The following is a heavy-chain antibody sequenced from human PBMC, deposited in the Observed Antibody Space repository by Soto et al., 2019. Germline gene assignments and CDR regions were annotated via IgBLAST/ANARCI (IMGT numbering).Heavy chain of an antibody. CDR2: IRGKAYGVAV. D-gene: IGHD6-19*01. J-gene: IGHJ6*02. CDR3: TRWYSSRRNSPHQAMDV. Sequence: GGSLRLSCTGSEFSFGDYAMTWVRQAQGKGLEWVACIRGKAYGVAVEYAASVKGRFIISRDDSKSIAYLQMNSLKREDSGVYHCTRWYSSRRNSPHQAMDVWGQGTTVTVSS. CDR1: EFSFGDYA. V-gene: IGHV3-49*04.